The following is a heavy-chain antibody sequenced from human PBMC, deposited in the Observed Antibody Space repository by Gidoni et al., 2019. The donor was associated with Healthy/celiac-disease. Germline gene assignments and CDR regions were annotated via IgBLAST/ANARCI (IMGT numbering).Heavy chain of an antibody. CDR1: GGSISSSSYF. Sequence: QLQLQESGPGLVKPSETLSLTCTVSGGSISSSSYFWGWIRQPPGKGLERIGSFYYSVSTYDNPSLKNRVTISVDTSKDQFSLKLSSVTAADTAVYYCARHLTIFGVVRDPYNWFDPWGQGTLVTVSS. V-gene: IGHV4-39*01. D-gene: IGHD3-3*01. CDR2: FYYSVST. J-gene: IGHJ5*02. CDR3: ARHLTIFGVVRDPYNWFDP.